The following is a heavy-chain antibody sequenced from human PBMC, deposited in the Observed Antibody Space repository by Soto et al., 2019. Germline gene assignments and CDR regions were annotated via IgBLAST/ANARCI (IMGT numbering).Heavy chain of an antibody. J-gene: IGHJ4*02. CDR1: GFTFGNAW. D-gene: IGHD3-10*01. CDR3: TAAMAD. Sequence: EVELVESGGGLVKPGGSLRLSCAASGFTFGNAWMNWVRQAPGKGLEWVGRIKSKTDGGTSDYGASVKGRVTISTDDSRHTMYLPMDRLEIEDTAIYYCTAAMADWGQGTLVTVSS. V-gene: IGHV3-15*07. CDR2: IKSKTDGGTS.